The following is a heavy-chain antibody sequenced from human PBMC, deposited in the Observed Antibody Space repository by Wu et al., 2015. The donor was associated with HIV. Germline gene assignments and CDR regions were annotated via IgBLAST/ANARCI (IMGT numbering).Heavy chain of an antibody. J-gene: IGHJ5*02. V-gene: IGHV1-69*12. CDR1: GGTFSSYA. D-gene: IGHD3-22*01. CDR2: IIPIFGTA. CDR3: ARDRGYYDSSGYYSGWFDP. Sequence: QVQLVQSGAEVKKPGSSVKVSCKASGGTFSSYAISWVRQAPGQGLEWMGGIIPIFGTANYAQKFQGRVTITADESTSTAYMELSSLRSEDTAVYYCARDRGYYDSSGYYSGWFDPVGPGNPGHRLL.